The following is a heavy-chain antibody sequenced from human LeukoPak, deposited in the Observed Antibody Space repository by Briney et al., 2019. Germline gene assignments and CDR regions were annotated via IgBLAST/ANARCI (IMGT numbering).Heavy chain of an antibody. CDR2: IKEDGSEK. CDR3: VREGLKYYYYYYMDV. V-gene: IGHV3-7*01. CDR1: GFTFSDYA. D-gene: IGHD6-19*01. Sequence: PGGSLRLSCATSGFTFSDYAMTWVRQAPGKGLEWVANIKEDGSEKNYVDSVKGRFTISRDNAKISLYLQMNSLRAEDTAVYYCVREGLKYYYYYYMDVWGKGTTVTVSS. J-gene: IGHJ6*03.